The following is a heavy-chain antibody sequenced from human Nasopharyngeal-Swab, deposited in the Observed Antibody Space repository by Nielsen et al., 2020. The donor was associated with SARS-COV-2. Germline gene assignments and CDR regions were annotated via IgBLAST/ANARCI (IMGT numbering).Heavy chain of an antibody. CDR2: ISRSSSNI. CDR1: GFTFSSYS. J-gene: IGHJ4*02. V-gene: IGHV3-21*01. Sequence: GGSLRLSCAVSGFTFSSYSMNWVRQAPGKGLEWVSSISRSSSNIYYADSVKGRFTISRDNAKNSLYLQMNSLRAEDTAVYYCATYRGYSGYDPFDYWGQGTLVTVSS. D-gene: IGHD5-12*01. CDR3: ATYRGYSGYDPFDY.